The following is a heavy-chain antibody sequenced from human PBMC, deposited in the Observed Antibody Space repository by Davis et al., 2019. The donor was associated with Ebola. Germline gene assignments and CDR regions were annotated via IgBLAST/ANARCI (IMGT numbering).Heavy chain of an antibody. CDR2: LSGSGGRT. CDR3: ATLRYFDWLFPNGPDY. CDR1: GFTLSSYG. Sequence: SLNTPCAASGFTLSSYGMRLVRQAPGKGLEWVSGLSGSGGRTYYADTVKGRFTIYRDNSKNTLYLKMDSLRAEDTAVDYCATLRYFDWLFPNGPDYWGQGTLVTVSS. J-gene: IGHJ4*02. V-gene: IGHV3-23*01. D-gene: IGHD3-9*01.